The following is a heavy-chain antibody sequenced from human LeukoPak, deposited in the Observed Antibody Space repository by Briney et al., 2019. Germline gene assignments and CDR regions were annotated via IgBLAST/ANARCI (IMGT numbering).Heavy chain of an antibody. J-gene: IGHJ4*02. CDR2: IRYGGST. CDR3: ARAAAVTNSWYYFDY. CDR1: GYSISSGDHY. V-gene: IGHV4-30-4*01. D-gene: IGHD2/OR15-2a*01. Sequence: KPSETLSLTCTVSGYSISSGDHYWPWLRQPPGKGLEWIVYIRYGGSTYYNPSLKSRVIISVDISNNQFSLSLNSLSAADSAVYYCARAAAVTNSWYYFDYWGQGTLVTVSS.